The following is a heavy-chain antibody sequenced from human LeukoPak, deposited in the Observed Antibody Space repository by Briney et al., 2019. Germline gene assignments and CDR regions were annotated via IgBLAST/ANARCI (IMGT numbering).Heavy chain of an antibody. CDR3: AKDDGGSVTTTDFEH. CDR2: ITGSGGST. CDR1: GFTFSNYA. J-gene: IGHJ4*02. V-gene: IGHV3-23*01. Sequence: PGGSLRLSCAASGFTFSNYALSWVRQVPGKGLEWVSGITGSGGSTYYADSVKGRFTISRDNSKNTLYLQMNSLRAEDTAVYFCAKDDGGSVTTTDFEHWGQGTLVTVSS. D-gene: IGHD4-17*01.